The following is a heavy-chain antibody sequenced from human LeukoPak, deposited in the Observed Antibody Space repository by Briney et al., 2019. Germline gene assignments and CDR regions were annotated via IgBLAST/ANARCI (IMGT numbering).Heavy chain of an antibody. CDR1: GYTFTGYY. CDR3: ARDHRDYYGASPTYYFDY. CDR2: INPNSGGT. Sequence: GASVKVSCKASGYTFTGYYMHWVRQAPGQGLEWMGWINPNSGGTNYAQKFQGRVTMTRDTSISTAYMELSRLRFDDTTVYYCARDHRDYYGASPTYYFDYWGQGTLVTVSS. V-gene: IGHV1-2*02. J-gene: IGHJ4*02. D-gene: IGHD3-10*01.